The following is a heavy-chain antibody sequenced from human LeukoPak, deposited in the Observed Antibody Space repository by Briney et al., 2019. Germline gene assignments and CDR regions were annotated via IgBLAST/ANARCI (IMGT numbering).Heavy chain of an antibody. CDR1: GLTVSSNY. V-gene: IGHV3-53*01. J-gene: IGHJ4*02. D-gene: IGHD6-25*01. Sequence: GRSLRLSCAASGLTVSSNYMSSVRQAPGKGLEWVSLIYSGGSTYYADSVKGRFTISRDNSKNTLYLQMNSLRAEDTAVYYCARGAGGRLHFDYWGQGTLVTVSS. CDR3: ARGAGGRLHFDY. CDR2: IYSGGST.